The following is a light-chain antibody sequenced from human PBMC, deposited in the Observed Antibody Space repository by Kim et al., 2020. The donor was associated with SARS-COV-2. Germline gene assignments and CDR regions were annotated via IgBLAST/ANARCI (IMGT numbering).Light chain of an antibody. V-gene: IGLV3-19*01. CDR3: NSRDSNDNVV. CDR2: GKN. CDR1: SPRSYY. Sequence: VALGQKVRITCQGDSPRSYYATWYQQKPGQAPILFIYGKNNRPSGIPDRFSGSSSGNTASLTITGTQAGDEADYYCNSRDSNDNVVFGGGTKLTVL. J-gene: IGLJ2*01.